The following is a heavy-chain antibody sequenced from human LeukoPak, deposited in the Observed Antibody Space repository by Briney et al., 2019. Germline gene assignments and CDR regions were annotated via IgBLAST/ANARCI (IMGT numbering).Heavy chain of an antibody. CDR3: ARGRLGGNFDS. V-gene: IGHV4-59*01. J-gene: IGHJ4*02. CDR1: GDSFSTYY. D-gene: IGHD2-15*01. CDR2: IYYSGTT. Sequence: PSETLSLTCTVSGDSFSTYYWTWIRQSPEKELEWIGYIYYSGTTNYNPSLKSRVTISIDTSKMQFSLTLSSVTAADTALYYCARGRLGGNFDSWGQGILVTVSS.